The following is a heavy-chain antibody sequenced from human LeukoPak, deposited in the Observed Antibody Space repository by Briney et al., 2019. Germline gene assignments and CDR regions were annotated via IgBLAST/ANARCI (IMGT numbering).Heavy chain of an antibody. V-gene: IGHV5-51*01. Sequence: GESLKISCKGSGYTFTTYWIGWVRQMPGKGLEWMGIIYPGDSDTTYSPSFQGQVTISADKSISTAYLQWSSLKASDTAMYYCARSTVAGRLERGFDPWGQGTLVTVSS. CDR1: GYTFTTYW. CDR2: IYPGDSDT. CDR3: ARSTVAGRLERGFDP. D-gene: IGHD6-19*01. J-gene: IGHJ5*02.